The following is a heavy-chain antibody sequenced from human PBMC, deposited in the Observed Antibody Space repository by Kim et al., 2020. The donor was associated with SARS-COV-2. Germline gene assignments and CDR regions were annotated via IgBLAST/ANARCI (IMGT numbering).Heavy chain of an antibody. D-gene: IGHD2-15*01. Sequence: GGSLRLSCAASGFTFSGYTMNWVRQAPGKGLEWVSSISSSSSYIYYADSVKGRFTISRDNAKNTLFLQMNSLRAEATAEYYCARGQTYTSGDYYYGLDVWGQGTTVTVSS. CDR2: ISSSSSYI. J-gene: IGHJ6*02. CDR3: ARGQTYTSGDYYYGLDV. CDR1: GFTFSGYT. V-gene: IGHV3-21*06.